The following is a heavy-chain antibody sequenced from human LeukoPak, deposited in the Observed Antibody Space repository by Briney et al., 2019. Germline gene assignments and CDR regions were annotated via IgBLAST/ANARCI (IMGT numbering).Heavy chain of an antibody. CDR3: ARAPDLAAWSRNWFDP. CDR2: INHSGST. Sequence: SETLSLTCAVYGGSFSDYHWSWIRQPPGKGLEWIEEINHSGSTNYNPSLKSRVTISVDTSKNQFSLKLSSVTAADTAVFYCARAPDLAAWSRNWFDPWGQGTLVTVSS. J-gene: IGHJ5*02. D-gene: IGHD6-6*01. CDR1: GGSFSDYH. V-gene: IGHV4-34*01.